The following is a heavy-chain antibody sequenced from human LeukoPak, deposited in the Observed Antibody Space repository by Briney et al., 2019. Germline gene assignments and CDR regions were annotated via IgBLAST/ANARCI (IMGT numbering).Heavy chain of an antibody. V-gene: IGHV1-69*02. CDR1: EGTFSSYT. CDR3: AMGCSGGSCYSLLDY. D-gene: IGHD2-15*01. J-gene: IGHJ4*02. CDR2: IIPILDIA. Sequence: SVKVSCKAYEGTFSSYTISWVRQAPGQGLEWMGRIIPILDIANYAQKFQGRVTITADKSTSTAYMELSSLRSEDTAVYYCAMGCSGGSCYSLLDYWGQGTLVTVSS.